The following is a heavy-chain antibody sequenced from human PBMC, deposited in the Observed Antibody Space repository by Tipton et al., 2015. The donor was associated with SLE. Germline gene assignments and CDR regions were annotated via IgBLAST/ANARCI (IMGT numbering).Heavy chain of an antibody. CDR3: ASSNMRFGELLDY. CDR1: GFTFSSYW. CDR2: IYSGGST. J-gene: IGHJ4*02. Sequence: SLRLSCAASGFTFSSYWMSWVRQAPGKGLEWVSVIYSGGSTYYADSVKGRFTISRDNAKNSLYLQMNSLRAEDTAVYYCASSNMRFGELLDYWGQGTLVTVSS. V-gene: IGHV3-66*01. D-gene: IGHD3-10*01.